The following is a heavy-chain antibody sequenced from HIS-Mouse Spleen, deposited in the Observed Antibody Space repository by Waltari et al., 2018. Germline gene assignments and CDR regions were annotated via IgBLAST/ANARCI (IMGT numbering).Heavy chain of an antibody. Sequence: QLQLQESGPGLVKPSETLSLTCTVSGGSISSSSYYWGWIRQPPGKGLECIGSIYYSGSTYYNPSLKSRVTISVYTSKNQFSLKLSSVTAADTAVYYCAREIPYSSSWYDWYFDLWGRGTLVTVSS. CDR3: AREIPYSSSWYDWYFDL. D-gene: IGHD6-13*01. CDR2: IYYSGST. V-gene: IGHV4-39*07. J-gene: IGHJ2*01. CDR1: GGSISSSSYY.